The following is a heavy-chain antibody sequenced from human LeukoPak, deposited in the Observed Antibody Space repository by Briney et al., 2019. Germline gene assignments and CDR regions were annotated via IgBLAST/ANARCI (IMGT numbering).Heavy chain of an antibody. CDR1: GFIFSTYA. CDR3: ARDRTGVFVRPLDI. D-gene: IGHD2-8*02. Sequence: GGSLRLSCAASGFIFSTYAIPWVRQAPGKGLEWVAVISNDGSKKYFADSVKGRFTISRDNSKNTLYLQMNSLRADDTAVYYCARDRTGVFVRPLDIWGQGTMATVSS. CDR2: ISNDGSKK. V-gene: IGHV3-30-3*01. J-gene: IGHJ3*02.